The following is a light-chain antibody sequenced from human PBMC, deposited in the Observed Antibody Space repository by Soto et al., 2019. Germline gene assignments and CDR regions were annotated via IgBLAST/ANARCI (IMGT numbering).Light chain of an antibody. CDR1: QSVSSY. Sequence: EMLLTQSPATLSLSPGERATLSCRASQSVSSYLAWYQQKPGQAPRLLIYDASNRATGIPARFSGSGSGTEFTLTISSLQSEDFAVYYCQQYNNWPVTFGQGTKVDIK. V-gene: IGKV3-15*01. J-gene: IGKJ1*01. CDR3: QQYNNWPVT. CDR2: DAS.